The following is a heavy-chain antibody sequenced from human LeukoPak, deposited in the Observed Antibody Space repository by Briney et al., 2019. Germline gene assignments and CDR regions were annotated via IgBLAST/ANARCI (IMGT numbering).Heavy chain of an antibody. CDR1: GGTFSSYA. Sequence: SVKVSCKASGGTFSSYAISWVRQAPGQGLEWMGGIIPIFGTANYAQKFQGRVTITADESTSTAYMELSSLRSEDTAVYYCARDPSFDYYGSGSYYDHWGQGTLVTVSS. D-gene: IGHD3-10*01. CDR3: ARDPSFDYYGSGSYYDH. V-gene: IGHV1-69*13. J-gene: IGHJ4*02. CDR2: IIPIFGTA.